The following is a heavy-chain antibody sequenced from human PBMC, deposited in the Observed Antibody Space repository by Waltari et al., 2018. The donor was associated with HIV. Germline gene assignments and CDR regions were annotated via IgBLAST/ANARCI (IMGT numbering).Heavy chain of an antibody. J-gene: IGHJ6*02. CDR3: ARDHVGGGWSWYNYAMDV. CDR2: ICYDGSNK. D-gene: IGHD1-26*01. CDR1: GFTFSNYG. V-gene: IGHV3-33*01. Sequence: QLQLVQSGGGVVQPGGSLRLSCAASGFTFSNYGMYWVRQAPGKGLEWVAVICYDGSNKYYADSVEGRFTISRDISKNTVYLQMNTLGAEDTAIYYCARDHVGGGWSWYNYAMDVWGQGTTVTVSS.